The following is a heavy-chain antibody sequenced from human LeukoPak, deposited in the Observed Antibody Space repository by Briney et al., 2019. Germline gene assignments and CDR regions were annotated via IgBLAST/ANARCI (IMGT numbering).Heavy chain of an antibody. CDR3: TRGRKAAAGTGAFDI. D-gene: IGHD6-13*01. CDR1: GFTFGDYA. CDR2: IRSKAYGGTT. J-gene: IGHJ3*02. V-gene: IGHV3-49*04. Sequence: GGSLRLSCAGSGFTFGDYAMSWVRQAPGKRLEWVGFIRSKAYGGTTEYAASVKGRFTISRDDSKSIAYLQMNSLKTEDTAVYYCTRGRKAAAGTGAFDIWGQGTMVTVSS.